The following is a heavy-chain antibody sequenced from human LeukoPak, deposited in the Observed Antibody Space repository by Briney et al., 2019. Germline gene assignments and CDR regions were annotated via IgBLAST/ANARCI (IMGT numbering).Heavy chain of an antibody. D-gene: IGHD3-10*01. V-gene: IGHV3-69-1*01. CDR1: GFTFSDYY. J-gene: IGHJ4*02. Sequence: PGGSLRLSCAASGFTFSDYYMNWVPQAPGKGLECVSFISSTRTMFYTDSVKGRFTISRDNAKNSLYLQMNSLRGEDTALYYCAKADVRRISGMGYSDYWGQGTLVTVSS. CDR3: AKADVRRISGMGYSDY. CDR2: ISSTRTM.